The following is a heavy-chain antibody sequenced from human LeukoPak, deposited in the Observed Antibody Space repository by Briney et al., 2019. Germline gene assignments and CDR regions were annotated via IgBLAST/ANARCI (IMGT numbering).Heavy chain of an antibody. D-gene: IGHD2-15*01. CDR1: GFVFSNFG. Sequence: GGSLRLSCAASGFVFSNFGMTWVRQAPGKGLEWVSTTSAGGEDKHYADSVKGRFTISRDNSKNTLYLQMNTLRAEDTALYYCAKDVGFCSGDSCSFFDYWGQGDLVTVSS. CDR3: AKDVGFCSGDSCSFFDY. CDR2: TSAGGEDK. V-gene: IGHV3-23*01. J-gene: IGHJ4*02.